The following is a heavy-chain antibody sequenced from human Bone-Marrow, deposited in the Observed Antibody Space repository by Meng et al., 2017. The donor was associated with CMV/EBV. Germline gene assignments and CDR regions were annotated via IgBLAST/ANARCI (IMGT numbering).Heavy chain of an antibody. CDR2: INHSGST. J-gene: IGHJ4*02. CDR1: GGSFSGYY. Sequence: SETLSLTCAVYGGSFSGYYWSWIRQPPGKGLEWIGEINHSGSTNYNPSLKSRVTISVDTSKNQFSLKLSSVTAADTAVYYCARGRRGILKSFGVVTPQWVPFDYWGQGTLVTVSS. V-gene: IGHV4-34*01. D-gene: IGHD3-3*01. CDR3: ARGRRGILKSFGVVTPQWVPFDY.